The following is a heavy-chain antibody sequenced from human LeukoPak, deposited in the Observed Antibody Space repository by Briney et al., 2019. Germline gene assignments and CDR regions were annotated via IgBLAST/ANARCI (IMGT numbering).Heavy chain of an antibody. D-gene: IGHD4-17*01. Sequence: PSQTLSLTCTVSGGSISSGGYYWGWIRQPPGKGLEWIGNIYNSGNTYSNPSLKSRVAISADKSKNQFSLKLSSLAAADTAVYYCALYEVPDYGDYWVAFGCFDLWGRGTLVTVSS. J-gene: IGHJ2*01. CDR1: GGSISSGGYY. CDR2: IYNSGNT. CDR3: ALYEVPDYGDYWVAFGCFDL. V-gene: IGHV4-39*07.